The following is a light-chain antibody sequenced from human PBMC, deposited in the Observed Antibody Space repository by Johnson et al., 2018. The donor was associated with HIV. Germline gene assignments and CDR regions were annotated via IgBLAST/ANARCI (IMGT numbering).Light chain of an antibody. V-gene: IGLV1-51*01. CDR2: DNN. J-gene: IGLJ1*01. CDR1: SSNIGNNY. CDR3: GTWGSSLSGYV. Sequence: QSVLKQPPSVSAAPGQKVTISCSGSSSNIGNNYVSWYQQLPETAPKLLIYDNNKRPSGIPDRFSGSKSGTSATLGITGLQTGDEADYYCGTWGSSLSGYVFGTGTKVTVL.